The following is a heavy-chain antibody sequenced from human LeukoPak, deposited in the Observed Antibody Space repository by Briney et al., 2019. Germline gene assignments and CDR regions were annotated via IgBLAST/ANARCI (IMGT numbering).Heavy chain of an antibody. CDR2: FDPEDGET. J-gene: IGHJ4*02. Sequence: ASVKVSCKVSGYTLTELSMHWVRQAPGKGLEWMGGFDPEDGETIYAQKFQGRVTMTRDTSISTAYMELSRLRSDDTAVYYCARAPMTGEPDYWGQGTLVTVSS. CDR1: GYTLTELS. D-gene: IGHD3-9*01. CDR3: ARAPMTGEPDY. V-gene: IGHV1-24*01.